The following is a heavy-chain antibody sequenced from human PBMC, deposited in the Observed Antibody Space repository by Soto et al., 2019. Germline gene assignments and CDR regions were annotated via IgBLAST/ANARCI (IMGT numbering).Heavy chain of an antibody. V-gene: IGHV3-48*01. CDR1: GFTFSSYS. Sequence: EVQLVESGGGLVQPGGSLRLSCAASGFTFSSYSMNWVRQAPGKGLEWVSYISSSSSTIYYADSVKGRFTISRDNAKNSRYLQMYSRRAQDPDVYYCAREEGLVNRFDPWGQRTLVTLSS. J-gene: IGHJ5*02. CDR2: ISSSSSTI. CDR3: AREEGLVNRFDP. D-gene: IGHD5-12*01.